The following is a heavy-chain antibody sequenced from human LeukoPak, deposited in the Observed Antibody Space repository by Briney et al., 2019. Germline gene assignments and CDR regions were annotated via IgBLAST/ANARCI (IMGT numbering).Heavy chain of an antibody. CDR1: GGSFSGYY. V-gene: IGHV4-34*01. CDR2: ITHSVST. CDR3: ASLLTNHYGMDV. D-gene: IGHD2-15*01. J-gene: IGHJ6*02. Sequence: KPSDTLSLTCAVYGGSFSGYYWSWIRQPPGKGLEWIGEITHSVSTNSNPSLKSRVTISIDTSKNQFSLKLSSVTAADTAVYYCASLLTNHYGMDVWGQGTTVTVSS.